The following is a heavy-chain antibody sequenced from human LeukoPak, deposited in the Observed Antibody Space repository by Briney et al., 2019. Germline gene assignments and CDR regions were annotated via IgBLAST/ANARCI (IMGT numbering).Heavy chain of an antibody. J-gene: IGHJ6*03. CDR3: ARWTQLLSFYYYYMDV. Sequence: GGSLRLSCAASGFTFSSYWMSWVRQAPGKGLEWVADIKQDGSRKYYADSVKGRFTISRDNAKNTLYLQMNSLRAEDTAVYYCARWTQLLSFYYYYMDVWGKGTTVTVSS. CDR2: IKQDGSRK. D-gene: IGHD2-2*01. V-gene: IGHV3-7*01. CDR1: GFTFSSYW.